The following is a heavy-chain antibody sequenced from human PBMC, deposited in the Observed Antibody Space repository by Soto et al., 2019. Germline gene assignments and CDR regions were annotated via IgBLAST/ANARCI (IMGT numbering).Heavy chain of an antibody. Sequence: EVQLLESGGGLVQPGGSLRLSCTASGFTFSTSAMSWVRQAPGKGLAWVSSITGSGVTTYYTDSVKGRFTVSRDNSKNTLYLHMNSLGVDDTAVYYCARHSRDDILAAYFYFYWGQGTLVSVSS. CDR2: ITGSGVTT. CDR3: ARHSRDDILAAYFYFY. J-gene: IGHJ4*02. D-gene: IGHD3-9*01. CDR1: GFTFSTSA. V-gene: IGHV3-23*01.